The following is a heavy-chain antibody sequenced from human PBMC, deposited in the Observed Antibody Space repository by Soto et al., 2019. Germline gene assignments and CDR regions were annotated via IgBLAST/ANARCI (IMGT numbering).Heavy chain of an antibody. CDR3: ARVTEVGATVVGSFDY. V-gene: IGHV4-34*01. D-gene: IGHD1-26*01. J-gene: IGHJ4*02. CDR1: GGSFSGYY. Sequence: SETLSLTCAVYGGSFSGYYWSWIRQPPGKGLEWIGEINHSGSTNYNPSLKSRVTISVDTSKNQFSLKLSSVTAADTAVYYCARVTEVGATVVGSFDYWGQGTLVTVSS. CDR2: INHSGST.